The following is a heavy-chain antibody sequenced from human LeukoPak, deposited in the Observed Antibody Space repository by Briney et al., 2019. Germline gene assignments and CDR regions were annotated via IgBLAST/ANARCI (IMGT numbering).Heavy chain of an antibody. CDR2: ISAYNGNT. CDR3: ARDYPYSSSSLSYYYYGMDV. Sequence: ASVKVSCTASGYTFTSYGISWVRQAPGQGLEWMGWISAYNGNTNYAQNLQGRVTMTTDTSTSTAYMELRSLRSDDTAVYYCARDYPYSSSSLSYYYYGMDVWGQGTTVTVSS. D-gene: IGHD6-6*01. CDR1: GYTFTSYG. J-gene: IGHJ6*02. V-gene: IGHV1-18*01.